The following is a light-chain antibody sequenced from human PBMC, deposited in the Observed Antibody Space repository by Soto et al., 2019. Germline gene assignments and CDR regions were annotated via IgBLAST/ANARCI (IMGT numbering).Light chain of an antibody. J-gene: IGKJ3*01. CDR3: MQVLQTPLT. CDR2: LGS. Sequence: DIVMTQSPLSLPVTPGEPASISCTSSQSLLHSNGYNYLDWYLQKPGQSPQLLIYLGSNRASGVPAKFSGSGSGTDFTLKISRVEAEDVGVYYCMQVLQTPLTFGPGTKVDIK. CDR1: QSLLHSNGYNY. V-gene: IGKV2-28*01.